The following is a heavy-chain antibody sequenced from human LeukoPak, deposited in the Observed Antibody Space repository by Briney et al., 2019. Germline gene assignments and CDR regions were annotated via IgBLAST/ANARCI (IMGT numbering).Heavy chain of an antibody. V-gene: IGHV3-9*01. CDR1: GFTFDDYA. Sequence: GRSLSLSCAASGFTFDDYAMHWVRQAPGKGLEWVAGISWNSGSIGYADSVKGRFTISRDNAKNSLYLQMNSLRAEDTALYYCAKVFPYYYDSSGHFDYWGQGTLVTVSS. D-gene: IGHD3-22*01. J-gene: IGHJ4*02. CDR2: ISWNSGSI. CDR3: AKVFPYYYDSSGHFDY.